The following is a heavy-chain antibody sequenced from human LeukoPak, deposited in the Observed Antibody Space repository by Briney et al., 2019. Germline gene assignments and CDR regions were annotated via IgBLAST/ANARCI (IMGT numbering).Heavy chain of an antibody. J-gene: IGHJ4*02. CDR2: IKTDGSST. CDR1: GFTLSSYW. V-gene: IGHV3-74*01. Sequence: GGSLRLSCAASGFTLSSYWMHWVRQAPGKGLVWVSRIKTDGSSTNYADFVKGRFTISRDNAKNTVYLQMNSLRAEDTAVYYCVRGWSGYYAVDYWGQGTLVTVSS. CDR3: VRGWSGYYAVDY. D-gene: IGHD3-3*01.